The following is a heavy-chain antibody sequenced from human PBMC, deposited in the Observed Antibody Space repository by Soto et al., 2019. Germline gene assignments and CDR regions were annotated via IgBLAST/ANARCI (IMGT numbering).Heavy chain of an antibody. V-gene: IGHV1-58*02. CDR1: GFTFTSSA. CDR3: AADPRGYSYGYPY. J-gene: IGHJ4*02. Sequence: GASVKVSCKASGFTFTSSAMQWVRQARGQRLEWIGWIVVGSGNTNYAQKFQERVTITRDMSTSTAYMELSSLRSEDTAVYYCAADPRGYSYGYPYWGQGTLVTVSS. D-gene: IGHD5-18*01. CDR2: IVVGSGNT.